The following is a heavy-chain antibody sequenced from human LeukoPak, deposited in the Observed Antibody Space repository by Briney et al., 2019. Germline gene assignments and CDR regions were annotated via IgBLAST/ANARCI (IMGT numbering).Heavy chain of an antibody. CDR3: ARGFCSSTNCYQGPFDF. V-gene: IGHV3-15*01. D-gene: IGHD2-2*01. CDR1: GFTFSSAW. J-gene: IGHJ4*02. CDR2: IKNKTNGETT. Sequence: GGSLRLSCAASGFTFSSAWMTWVRQAPGKGLEWVGHIKNKTNGETTDYAAPVKGRFIISRDDSKNTLYLQMSSLRTEDTAVYYCARGFCSSTNCYQGPFDFWGQGTLVTVSS.